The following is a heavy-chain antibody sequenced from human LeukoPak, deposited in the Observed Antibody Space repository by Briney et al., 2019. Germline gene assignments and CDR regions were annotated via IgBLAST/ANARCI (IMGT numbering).Heavy chain of an antibody. V-gene: IGHV1-2*02. Sequence: ASVKVSCKASGYTFTGYYMHWVRQAPGQGLEWMGWINPNSGGTNYAQKFQGRVTMTRDTSISTAYMELSRLRSDDTAVYYCARDDGGGTYYFDYWGQGTLVTVSS. CDR2: INPNSGGT. CDR1: GYTFTGYY. J-gene: IGHJ4*02. CDR3: ARDDGGGTYYFDY. D-gene: IGHD1/OR15-1a*01.